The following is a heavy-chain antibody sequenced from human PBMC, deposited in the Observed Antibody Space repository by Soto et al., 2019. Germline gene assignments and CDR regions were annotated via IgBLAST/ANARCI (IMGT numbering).Heavy chain of an antibody. CDR3: ARGDSTDCSNGVCSFFYNHDMDV. Sequence: ASVKVSCKASGYSFTDYHIHWVRQAPGKGLEWLGRINPKSGGTSTAQKFQGWVTMTTDTSISTASMELTRLTSDDTAIYYCARGDSTDCSNGVCSFFYNHDMDVWGQGTTVTVSS. V-gene: IGHV1-2*04. D-gene: IGHD2-8*01. J-gene: IGHJ6*02. CDR2: INPKSGGT. CDR1: GYSFTDYH.